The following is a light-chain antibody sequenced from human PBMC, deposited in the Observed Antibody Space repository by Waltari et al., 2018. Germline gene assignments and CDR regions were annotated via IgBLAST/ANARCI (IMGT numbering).Light chain of an antibody. CDR2: ETS. CDR3: QQYEKFPVT. Sequence: DIQVTQSPSSLSASVQDRVTITCQASQDIRNYLNWYKQKPGKAPKHLIYETSHLQTGVPSRFSGTGGGTDVTFTISSLQPEDIATYYCQQYEKFPVTFGQGTRLEIK. V-gene: IGKV1-33*01. J-gene: IGKJ5*01. CDR1: QDIRNY.